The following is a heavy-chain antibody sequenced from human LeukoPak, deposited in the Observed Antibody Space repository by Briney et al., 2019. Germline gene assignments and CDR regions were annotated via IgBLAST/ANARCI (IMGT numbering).Heavy chain of an antibody. J-gene: IGHJ4*02. V-gene: IGHV7-4-1*02. CDR1: GYTFSSYT. D-gene: IGHD5-18*01. CDR2: INTNTGNP. CDR3: GRDPRLGIRGYTYGYIDY. Sequence: GASVKVSCKTSGYTFSSYTITWVRQVPGQGLQWMGWINTNTGNPTYAQGFTGRYVFSLDTSVSTAYLQISGLTADDTAVYFCGRDPRLGIRGYTYGYIDYWGQGTLVTVSS.